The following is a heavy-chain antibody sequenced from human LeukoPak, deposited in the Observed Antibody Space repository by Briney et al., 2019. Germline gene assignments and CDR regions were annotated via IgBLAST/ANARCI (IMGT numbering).Heavy chain of an antibody. CDR1: GFTFSSYA. CDR3: AKVVSSSWYRTLPYFDY. Sequence: GGSPRLSCAASGFTFSSYAMSWVRQAPGKGLEWVSAISGSGGSTYYADSVKGRFTISRDNSKNTLYLQMNSLRAEDTAVYYCAKVVSSSWYRTLPYFDYWGQGTLVTVSS. D-gene: IGHD6-13*01. CDR2: ISGSGGST. J-gene: IGHJ4*02. V-gene: IGHV3-23*01.